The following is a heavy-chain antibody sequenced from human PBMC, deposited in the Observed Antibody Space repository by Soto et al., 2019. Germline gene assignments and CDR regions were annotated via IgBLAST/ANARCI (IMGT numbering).Heavy chain of an antibody. J-gene: IGHJ6*02. Sequence: EVQLVESGGGLVKPGGSLRLSCAASGFTFSSYSMNWVRQAPGKGLEWVSSISSSSYYIYYADSVKDRFAISRDDAKNSLYLQMNSLRAEDTAVYYCARGVRGSGGSTTLYYYYGVDVWGQGTTVTFSS. CDR3: ARGVRGSGGSTTLYYYYGVDV. V-gene: IGHV3-21*01. CDR2: ISSSSYYI. D-gene: IGHD6-19*01. CDR1: GFTFSSYS.